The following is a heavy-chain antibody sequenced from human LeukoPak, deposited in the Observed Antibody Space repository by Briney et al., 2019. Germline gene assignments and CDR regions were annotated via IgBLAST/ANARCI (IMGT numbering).Heavy chain of an antibody. D-gene: IGHD6-19*01. CDR1: GGSISGFY. CDR2: IYYSGSA. Sequence: KPSETLSLTCTVSGGSISGFYWGWIRQPPGKGLEWIGFIYYSGSANYNPSPKSRVTMSVDTSKNQFSLKLSSVTAADTAFYYCARDRDSSGWFDYWGQGTLVTVSS. V-gene: IGHV4-59*01. J-gene: IGHJ4*02. CDR3: ARDRDSSGWFDY.